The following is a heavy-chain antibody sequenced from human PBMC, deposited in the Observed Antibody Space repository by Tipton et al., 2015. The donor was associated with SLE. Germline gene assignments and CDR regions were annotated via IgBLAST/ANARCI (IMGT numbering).Heavy chain of an antibody. V-gene: IGHV4-59*04. CDR3: APHSSMVRPERAFDI. J-gene: IGHJ3*02. D-gene: IGHD3-10*01. Sequence: TLSLTCTVSGGSISSYYWSWIRQPPGKGLEWIGYIYYSGSTYYNPSLKSRVTISVDTSKNQFSLKLSSVTAADTAVYYCAPHSSMVRPERAFDIWGQGTMVTVSS. CDR1: GGSISSYY. CDR2: IYYSGST.